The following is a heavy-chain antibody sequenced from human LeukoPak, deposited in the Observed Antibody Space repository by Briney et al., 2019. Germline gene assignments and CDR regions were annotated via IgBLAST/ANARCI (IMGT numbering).Heavy chain of an antibody. CDR3: AKEGYSGYYAFDI. D-gene: IGHD5-12*01. Sequence: KPGESLRLSCAAPGFIFSDHYMSWIRQAPGKGLEWVSYISTSGSYTNYADSVKGRFTISRDNAKTSLYVQMNSLRADDTAMYYCAKEGYSGYYAFDIWGQGTMVTVSS. J-gene: IGHJ3*02. V-gene: IGHV3-11*05. CDR2: ISTSGSYT. CDR1: GFIFSDHY.